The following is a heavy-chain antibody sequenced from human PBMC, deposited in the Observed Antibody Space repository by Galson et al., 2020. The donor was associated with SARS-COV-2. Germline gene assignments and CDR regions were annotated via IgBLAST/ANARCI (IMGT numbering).Heavy chain of an antibody. J-gene: IGHJ4*02. CDR3: LVIRFAA. CDR2: ITGNGDTT. D-gene: IGHD2-2*01. CDR1: GFTFSTYD. Sequence: QAGGSLRLSCVASGFTFSTYDMRWVRQAPGKGLEWVSSITGNGDTTYYADSVKGRFTISRDNSKNTLYLQMNSLRVEDTATYYCLVIRFAAGGQGTLVTVSS. V-gene: IGHV3-23*01.